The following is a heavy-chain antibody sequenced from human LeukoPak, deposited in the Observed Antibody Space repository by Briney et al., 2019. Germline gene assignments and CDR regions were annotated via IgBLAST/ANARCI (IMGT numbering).Heavy chain of an antibody. J-gene: IGHJ4*02. V-gene: IGHV4-59*01. CDR2: IYYSGST. Sequence: SETLSLTCTVSGGSISSYYWSWIRQPPGKGLEWIGYIYYSGSTNYNPSLKSRVTISVDTSKNQFSLKLSSVTAADTAVYYCARMXXLNYDSSGYFDYWGQGTLVTVSS. CDR3: ARMXXLNYDSSGYFDY. CDR1: GGSISSYY. D-gene: IGHD3-22*01.